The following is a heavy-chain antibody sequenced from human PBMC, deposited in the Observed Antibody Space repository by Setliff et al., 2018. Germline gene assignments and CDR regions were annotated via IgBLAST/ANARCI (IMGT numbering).Heavy chain of an antibody. CDR3: ARVGSSSWLHPDVYYYYGMDV. CDR1: GYTFTSYG. CDR2: ISAYNGNT. J-gene: IGHJ6*02. Sequence: ASVKVSCKASGYTFTSYGISWVRQAPGQGLEWMGWISAYNGNTNYAQKLQGRVTMTTDTSTSTACMELRSLRSDDTAVYYCARVGSSSWLHPDVYYYYGMDVWGQGTTVTVSS. D-gene: IGHD6-13*01. V-gene: IGHV1-18*01.